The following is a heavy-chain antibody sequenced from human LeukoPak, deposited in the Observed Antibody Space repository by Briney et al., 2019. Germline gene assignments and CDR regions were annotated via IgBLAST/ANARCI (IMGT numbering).Heavy chain of an antibody. J-gene: IGHJ5*02. CDR3: ARGAYDILTGYYANWFDP. CDR2: IYHSGST. D-gene: IGHD3-9*01. V-gene: IGHV4-4*02. Sequence: SGTLSLTCAVSGVSISSSNWWSWVRQPPGKGLEWIGEIYHSGSTNYNPYLKSRVTISVDKSKNQFSLKLSSVTAADTAVYYCARGAYDILTGYYANWFDPWGQGTLVTVSS. CDR1: GVSISSSNW.